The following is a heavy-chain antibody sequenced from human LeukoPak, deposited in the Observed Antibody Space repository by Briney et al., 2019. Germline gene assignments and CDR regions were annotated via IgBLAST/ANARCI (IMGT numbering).Heavy chain of an antibody. CDR3: ARDNNWNYGGGFDY. CDR2: ISYDGSNK. CDR1: GFTFSSYA. J-gene: IGHJ4*02. D-gene: IGHD1-7*01. V-gene: IGHV3-30*04. Sequence: GRSLRLSCAASGFTFSSYAMHWVRQAPGKGLEWVAVISYDGSNKYYADSVKGRFTISRDNSKNTLYLQMNSLRAEDTAVYYCARDNNWNYGGGFDYWGQGTLVTVSS.